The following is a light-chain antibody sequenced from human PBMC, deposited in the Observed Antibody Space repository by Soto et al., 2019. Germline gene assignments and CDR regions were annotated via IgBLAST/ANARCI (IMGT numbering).Light chain of an antibody. Sequence: QCSLTQPSSVSGSRGQSITISCTGTITDVGGYNYVSWYQHHRGKGPKLIIYEVGNRPSGVSDRFSGSKSGNKASLIISNLEAEDESDYYCGSYTSNDTPFVFGTGTKV. V-gene: IGLV2-14*01. CDR2: EVG. J-gene: IGLJ1*01. CDR1: ITDVGGYNY. CDR3: GSYTSNDTPFV.